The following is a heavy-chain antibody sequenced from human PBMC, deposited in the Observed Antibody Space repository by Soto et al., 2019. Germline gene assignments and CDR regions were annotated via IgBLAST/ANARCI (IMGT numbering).Heavy chain of an antibody. Sequence: HPGGSLRLSCTASGFTFSRHAMTWVRQAPGKGLEWVSGLSDSGGSTYYADSVKGRFTISRDNSKNTLYLQMNSLRAEDMAVYYCAIARLAVAVRLFDPWGKGTLVTVSS. CDR3: AIARLAVAVRLFDP. V-gene: IGHV3-23*01. CDR1: GFTFSRHA. D-gene: IGHD6-19*01. J-gene: IGHJ5*02. CDR2: LSDSGGST.